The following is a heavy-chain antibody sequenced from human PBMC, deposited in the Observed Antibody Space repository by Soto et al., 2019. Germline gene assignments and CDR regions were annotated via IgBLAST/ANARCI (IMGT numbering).Heavy chain of an antibody. Sequence: EVQLLESGGGLVQPGGSLRLSCSASGFTFTSYAMSWVRQAPGKGLEWVSGISGSGGDTKSADSVKGRFTISRDNSKNTLFLQMNSLRAEDTAVYYCAKEAEMSVGYGMDVWGQGTTVTVSS. D-gene: IGHD3-10*01. J-gene: IGHJ6*02. V-gene: IGHV3-23*01. CDR2: ISGSGGDT. CDR1: GFTFTSYA. CDR3: AKEAEMSVGYGMDV.